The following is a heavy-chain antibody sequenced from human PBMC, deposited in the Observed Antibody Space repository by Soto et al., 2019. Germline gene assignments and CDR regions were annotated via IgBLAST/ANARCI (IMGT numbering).Heavy chain of an antibody. D-gene: IGHD6-19*01. J-gene: IGHJ4*02. CDR2: IYYSGST. V-gene: IGHV4-59*01. CDR1: GGSISSYY. CDR3: ARDIAVAGHFDY. Sequence: TLSLTCTVSGGSISSYYWSWIRQPPGKGLEWIGYIYYSGSTNYNPSLKSRVTISVDTSKNQFSLKLSSVTAADTAVYYCARDIAVAGHFDYWGQGTLVTVSS.